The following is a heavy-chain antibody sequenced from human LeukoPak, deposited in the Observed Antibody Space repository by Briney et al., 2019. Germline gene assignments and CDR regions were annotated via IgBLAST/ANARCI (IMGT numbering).Heavy chain of an antibody. CDR3: ARGSPLWFGELLSWWFDP. V-gene: IGHV4-61*02. CDR1: GGSTSSGSYY. D-gene: IGHD3-10*01. CDR2: IYTSGST. Sequence: SETLSLTCTVSGGSTSSGSYYWSWIRQPAGKGLEWIGRIYTSGSTNYNPSLKSRVTISVDTSKNQFSLKLSSVTAADTAVYYCARGSPLWFGELLSWWFDPWGQGTLVTVSS. J-gene: IGHJ5*02.